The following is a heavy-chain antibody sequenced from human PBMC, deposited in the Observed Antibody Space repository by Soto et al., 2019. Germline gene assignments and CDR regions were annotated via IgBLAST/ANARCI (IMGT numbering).Heavy chain of an antibody. J-gene: IGHJ5*02. D-gene: IGHD3-16*02. CDR3: ARDFIHEMNWFDP. CDR2: ISSSSSYI. Sequence: GGSLRFSCAASGFTFSSYSMNWVRQAPGKGLEWVSSISSSSSYIYYADSVKGRFTISRDNAKNSLYLQMNSLRAEDTAVYYCARDFIHEMNWFDPWGQGTLVTVSS. V-gene: IGHV3-21*01. CDR1: GFTFSSYS.